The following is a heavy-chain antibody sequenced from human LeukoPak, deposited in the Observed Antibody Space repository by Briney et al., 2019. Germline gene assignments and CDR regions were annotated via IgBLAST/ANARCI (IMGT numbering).Heavy chain of an antibody. V-gene: IGHV4-59*12. D-gene: IGHD3-3*01. CDR2: IYYSGST. CDR3: ARDRGGFWSGSDY. Sequence: SETLSLTCTVSGGSISSYYWSWIRQPPGRGLEWIGYIYYSGSTNYNPSLKSRATISVDTSKNQFSLKLSSVTAADTAVYYCARDRGGFWSGSDYWGQGTLVTVSS. CDR1: GGSISSYY. J-gene: IGHJ4*02.